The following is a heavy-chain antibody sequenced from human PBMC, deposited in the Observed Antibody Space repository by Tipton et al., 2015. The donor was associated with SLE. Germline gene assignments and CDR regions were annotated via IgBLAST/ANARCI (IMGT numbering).Heavy chain of an antibody. CDR2: IYYSGST. Sequence: TLSLTCTFSGGSISSYYWSWIRQPPGKGLEWIGYIYYSGSTNYNPSLKSRVTISVDTSKNQFSLKLSSVTAADTAVYYCARGRIAVGFDPWGQGTLVTVSS. D-gene: IGHD6-19*01. V-gene: IGHV4-59*01. J-gene: IGHJ5*02. CDR1: GGSISSYY. CDR3: ARGRIAVGFDP.